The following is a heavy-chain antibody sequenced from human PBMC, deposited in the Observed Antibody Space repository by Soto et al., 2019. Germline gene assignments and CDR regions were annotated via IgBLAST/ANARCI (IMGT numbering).Heavy chain of an antibody. J-gene: IGHJ4*02. D-gene: IGHD6-13*01. CDR3: ARDSSRSNFDY. V-gene: IGHV4-31*03. CDR1: GGSISSGGYY. CDR2: IYYSGST. Sequence: SETLSLTCTVSGGSISSGGYYWSWIRQHPGKGLEWIGYIYYSGSTYYNPSLKSRVTISVDTSKNQFSLKLSSVTAADTAVYYCARDSSRSNFDYWGQGTLVTASS.